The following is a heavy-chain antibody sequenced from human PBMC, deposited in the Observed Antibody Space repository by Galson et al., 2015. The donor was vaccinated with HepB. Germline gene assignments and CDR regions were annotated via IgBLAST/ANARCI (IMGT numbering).Heavy chain of an antibody. Sequence: SVKVSCKASGGTFSSYAISWVRQAPGQGLEWMGRIIPILGIANYAQKFQGRVTITADKSTSTAYMELSSLRSEDTAVYYCARGIAVAETRYFDLWGRGTLVTVSS. CDR1: GGTFSSYA. CDR3: ARGIAVAETRYFDL. CDR2: IIPILGIA. J-gene: IGHJ2*01. D-gene: IGHD6-19*01. V-gene: IGHV1-69*04.